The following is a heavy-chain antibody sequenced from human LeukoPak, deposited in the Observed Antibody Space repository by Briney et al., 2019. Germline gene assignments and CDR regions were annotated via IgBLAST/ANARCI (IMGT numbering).Heavy chain of an antibody. J-gene: IGHJ4*02. CDR2: INHSGST. CDR1: GRSLSGDY. V-gene: IGHV4-34*01. Sequence: PSETRSRTLAVDGRSLSGDYWSWIRQPPGKGLEWIGEINHSGSTNYNPSLKSRVTISVDTSKNQFSLKLSSVTAADTAVYYCARLKAGSYYKYWGQGTLVTVSS. D-gene: IGHD3-10*01. CDR3: ARLKAGSYYKY.